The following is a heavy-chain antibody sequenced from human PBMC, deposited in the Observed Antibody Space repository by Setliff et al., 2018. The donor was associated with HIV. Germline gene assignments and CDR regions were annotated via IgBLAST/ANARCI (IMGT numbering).Heavy chain of an antibody. J-gene: IGHJ5*02. CDR2: LTPHSGDT. D-gene: IGHD3-10*01. V-gene: IGHV1-8*01. CDR3: ARGLGVWFGQLSTLPLDP. Sequence: GASVKVSCKASGYTFLNYDINWLRQAPGQGLEWMGRLTPHSGDTISADRFQGRLVMTTNTSTTTAFMELSSLRSDDTALYFCARGLGVWFGQLSTLPLDPWGQGTRVTVPQ. CDR1: GYTFLNYD.